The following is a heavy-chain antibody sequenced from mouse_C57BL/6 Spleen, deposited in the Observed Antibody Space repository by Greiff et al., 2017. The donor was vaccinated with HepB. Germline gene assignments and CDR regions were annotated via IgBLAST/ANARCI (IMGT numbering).Heavy chain of an antibody. J-gene: IGHJ4*01. CDR1: GYTFTSYG. V-gene: IGHV1-81*01. CDR3: ARRVDGPYAMDY. Sequence: QVQLQQSGAELARPGASVKLSCKASGYTFTSYGISWVKQRPGQGLEWIGEIYPRSGNTYYNEKFKGKATLTADKSSSTAYMQLRSLTSEDSAVYDYARRVDGPYAMDYWGQGTSVTVSS. CDR2: IYPRSGNT. D-gene: IGHD2-3*01.